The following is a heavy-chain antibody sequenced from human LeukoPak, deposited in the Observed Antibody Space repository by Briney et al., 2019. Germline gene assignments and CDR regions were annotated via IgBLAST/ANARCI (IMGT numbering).Heavy chain of an antibody. CDR2: ISSSSNSI. CDR1: GFTFNSYI. J-gene: IGHJ4*02. Sequence: GGSLRLSCSASGFTFNSYIMNWVRQAPGKGLEWVSSISSSSNSIYYADSVKGRFTISRDNAKNSLSLQMNSLRAEDTAVYYCARVRSSSWYNNFDYWGQGTLVTVSS. V-gene: IGHV3-21*01. D-gene: IGHD6-13*01. CDR3: ARVRSSSWYNNFDY.